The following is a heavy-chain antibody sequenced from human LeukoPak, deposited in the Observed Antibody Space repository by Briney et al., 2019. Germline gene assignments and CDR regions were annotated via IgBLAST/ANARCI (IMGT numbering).Heavy chain of an antibody. V-gene: IGHV3-30-3*01. CDR3: AREAYYDFWSGYYT. J-gene: IGHJ5*02. CDR2: ILKDGSDA. CDR1: AFTFNNFP. D-gene: IGHD3-3*01. Sequence: GGSLRLSCTASAFTFNNFPMHWVRQAPGKGLEWVTLILKDGSDAFYADSVKGRFTISRDNAKNSLYLQMNSLRAEDTAVYYCAREAYYDFWSGYYTWGQGTLVTVSS.